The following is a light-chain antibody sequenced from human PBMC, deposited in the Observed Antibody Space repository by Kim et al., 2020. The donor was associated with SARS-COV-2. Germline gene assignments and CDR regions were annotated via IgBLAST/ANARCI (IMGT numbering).Light chain of an antibody. CDR2: GAS. CDR3: QQYVSLIT. J-gene: IGKJ5*01. Sequence: LSPGERATLSCRASQSVSSSYLAWDQQKPGQAPRLLIYGASSRATGIPDRFSGSGSGTDFTLTISRLEPEDFAVYYCQQYVSLITFGQGTRLEIK. V-gene: IGKV3-20*01. CDR1: QSVSSSY.